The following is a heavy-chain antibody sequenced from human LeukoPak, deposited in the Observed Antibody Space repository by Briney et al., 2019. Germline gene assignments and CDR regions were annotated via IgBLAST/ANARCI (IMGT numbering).Heavy chain of an antibody. D-gene: IGHD3-22*01. Sequence: SETLSLTCTVSGYSISSGYYWGWIRQPPGKGLEWIGSIYYSGSTYYNPSLKSRVTISVDTSKNQFSLKLSSVTAADTAVYYCARASSSRITKIVVVFTSYYFDYWGQGTLVTVS. CDR1: GYSISSGYY. CDR3: ARASSSRITKIVVVFTSYYFDY. V-gene: IGHV4-38-2*02. J-gene: IGHJ4*02. CDR2: IYYSGST.